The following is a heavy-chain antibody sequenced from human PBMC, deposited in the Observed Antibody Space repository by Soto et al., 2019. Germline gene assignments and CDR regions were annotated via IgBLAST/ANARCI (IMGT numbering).Heavy chain of an antibody. CDR3: ARYAVPAYDYYGMDV. J-gene: IGHJ6*02. Sequence: QVQLQESGPGLVKPSQTLSLTCTVSGGSISSGGYYWSWIRQHPGKGLEWIGYIYYSGSTYYNPSLKSRVTISVDTSKNQFSLKLSSVTAADTAVYYCARYAVPAYDYYGMDVWGQGTTVTVSS. CDR1: GGSISSGGYY. D-gene: IGHD2-2*01. V-gene: IGHV4-31*03. CDR2: IYYSGST.